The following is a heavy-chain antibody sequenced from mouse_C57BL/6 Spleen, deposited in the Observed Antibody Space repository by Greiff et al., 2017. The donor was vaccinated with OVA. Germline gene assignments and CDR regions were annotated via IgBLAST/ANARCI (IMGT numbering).Heavy chain of an antibody. J-gene: IGHJ4*01. CDR1: GFTFSDYG. V-gene: IGHV5-17*01. CDR2: ISSGSSTI. D-gene: IGHD2-5*01. Sequence: EVHLVESGGGLVKPGGSLKLSCAASGFTFSDYGMHWVRQAPEKGLEWVAYISSGSSTIYYADTVKGRFTISRDNAKNTLFLQMTSLRSEDTAMYYCARRYSNYGYAMDYWGQGTSVTVSS. CDR3: ARRYSNYGYAMDY.